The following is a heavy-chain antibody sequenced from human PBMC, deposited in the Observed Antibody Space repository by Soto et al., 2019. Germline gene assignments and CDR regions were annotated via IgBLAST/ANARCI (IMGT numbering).Heavy chain of an antibody. D-gene: IGHD5-12*01. CDR2: INHSGST. Sequence: SETLSLTCAVYGGSFSGYYWSWIRQPPGKGLEWIGEINHSGSTNYNPSLKSRVTISVDTSKNQFSLKLSSVTAADTAVYYCASRVATISPLYAEYFQHWGQGTLVTVSS. V-gene: IGHV4-34*01. CDR3: ASRVATISPLYAEYFQH. J-gene: IGHJ1*01. CDR1: GGSFSGYY.